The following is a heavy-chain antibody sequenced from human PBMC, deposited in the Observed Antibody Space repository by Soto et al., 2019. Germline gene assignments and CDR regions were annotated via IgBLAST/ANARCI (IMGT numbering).Heavy chain of an antibody. D-gene: IGHD6-13*01. CDR1: GYNFIDYY. CDR3: ARAVGRDGSSLYRGRLDN. Sequence: QVQLVQSEAEVKRSGASVRVSCKTSGYNFIDYYIHWVRQAPGQGLEWMGWINPDTGGTDYAQKFQNWVTMTRDTSISTVYMELSGLKSDDTAVIYCARAVGRDGSSLYRGRLDNWGQGTLVTVSS. J-gene: IGHJ4*02. V-gene: IGHV1-2*04. CDR2: INPDTGGT.